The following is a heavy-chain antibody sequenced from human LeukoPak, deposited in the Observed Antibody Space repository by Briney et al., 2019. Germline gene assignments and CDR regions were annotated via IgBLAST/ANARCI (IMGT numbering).Heavy chain of an antibody. CDR1: GYTFSDYY. Sequence: EASVNVSCKASGYTFSDYYMHWVRQAPGQGLECMGWINPDSGGTKYAQKFQNRVTMTSDTSISTAYMELSRLRSEDTGVYYCARYRSHYSRSYSQIFAYWGQGPLVTAYS. CDR3: ARYRSHYSRSYSQIFAY. CDR2: INPDSGGT. V-gene: IGHV1-2*02. J-gene: IGHJ4*02. D-gene: IGHD1-26*01.